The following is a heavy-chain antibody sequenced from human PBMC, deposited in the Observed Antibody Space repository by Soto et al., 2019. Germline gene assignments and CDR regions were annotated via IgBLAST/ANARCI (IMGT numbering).Heavy chain of an antibody. CDR2: IYNSGNT. CDR1: GGYIGSYY. V-gene: IGHV4-59*08. CDR3: ARHVNVAVAGTGFDY. Sequence: PSETLSLTSTVSGGYIGSYYWSWIRQPPGKGLEWIGYIYNSGNTNYNPSLRGRVTISVDTSKNQFSLKLSSVTAADTAVYYCARHVNVAVAGTGFDYWGQGTLVTVSS. D-gene: IGHD6-19*01. J-gene: IGHJ4*02.